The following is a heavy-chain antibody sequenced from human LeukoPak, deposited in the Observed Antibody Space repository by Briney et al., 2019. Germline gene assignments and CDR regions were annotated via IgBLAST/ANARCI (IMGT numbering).Heavy chain of an antibody. V-gene: IGHV7-4-1*04. D-gene: IGHD2-2*01. CDR1: GYTFTSYA. J-gene: IGHJ4*02. CDR2: VNTNTGNP. Sequence: ASVKVSCKASGYTFTSYAMNWVRQAPGQGLEWMGWVNTNTGNPTYAQGFTGRFVFSLDTSVSMAYLQISSLKAEDTAVYYCASRVSGYCSSTSCLPFDYWGQGTLVTVSS. CDR3: ASRVSGYCSSTSCLPFDY.